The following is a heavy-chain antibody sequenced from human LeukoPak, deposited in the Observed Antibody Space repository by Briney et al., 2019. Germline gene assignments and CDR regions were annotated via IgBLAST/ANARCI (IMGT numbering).Heavy chain of an antibody. Sequence: SQTLSLTCAVSGVSITSDTYCWSWIRQPPGKGLEWIGYILHSGSTYYNPSLKSRVTISIDTSKSQFSLKLSSVTAADTAVYYCARTRDFWSGYFDYWVQGTLVTVSS. J-gene: IGHJ4*02. V-gene: IGHV4-30-2*01. D-gene: IGHD3-3*01. CDR3: ARTRDFWSGYFDY. CDR1: GVSITSDTYC. CDR2: ILHSGST.